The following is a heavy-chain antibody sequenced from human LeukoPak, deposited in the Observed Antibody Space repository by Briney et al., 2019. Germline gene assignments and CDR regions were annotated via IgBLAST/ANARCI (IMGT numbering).Heavy chain of an antibody. V-gene: IGHV4-34*01. CDR2: INHSGST. Sequence: RPSETLSLTCAVYGGSFSGYYWSWIRQPPGKGLEWIGEINHSGSTNYNPSLKSRVTISVDTSKNQFSLKLSSVTAADTAVYYCARMSIAARNGDYWGQGTLVTVSS. D-gene: IGHD6-6*01. CDR3: ARMSIAARNGDY. CDR1: GGSFSGYY. J-gene: IGHJ4*02.